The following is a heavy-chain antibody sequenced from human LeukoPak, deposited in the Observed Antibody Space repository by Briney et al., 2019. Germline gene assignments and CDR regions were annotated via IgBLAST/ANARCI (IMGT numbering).Heavy chain of an antibody. Sequence: SETLSLTCTVSGGSISSGDYYWSRIRQPPGKGLEWIGYFYYSGSTYYNPSLKSRVTISVDTSKNQFSLKLSSVTAADTAVYYCASEVVPAAIGQFDPWGQGTLVTVSS. V-gene: IGHV4-30-4*01. J-gene: IGHJ5*02. D-gene: IGHD2-2*02. CDR3: ASEVVPAAIGQFDP. CDR2: FYYSGST. CDR1: GGSISSGDYY.